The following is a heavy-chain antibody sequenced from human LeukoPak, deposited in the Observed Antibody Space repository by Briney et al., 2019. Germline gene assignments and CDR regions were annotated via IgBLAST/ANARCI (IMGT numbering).Heavy chain of an antibody. V-gene: IGHV1-8*01. D-gene: IGHD5-12*01. CDR1: GYTFTSYD. CDR3: ARDRIVATIFRSGWFDP. J-gene: IGHJ5*02. CDR2: MNPTSGNT. Sequence: ASVTVSCKASGYTFTSYDINWVRQATGQGREWMGWMNPTSGNTGYAQKIQGRVTMTRNTSISTAYMELSSLRSEDTAVYYCARDRIVATIFRSGWFDPWGQGTLVTVSS.